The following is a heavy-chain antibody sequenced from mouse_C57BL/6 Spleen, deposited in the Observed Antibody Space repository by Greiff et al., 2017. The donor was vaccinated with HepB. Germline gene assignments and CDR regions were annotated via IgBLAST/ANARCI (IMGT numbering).Heavy chain of an antibody. V-gene: IGHV10-3*01. Sequence: EVQVVESGGGLVQPKGSLKLSCAASGFTFNTYAMHWVRQAPGKGLEWVARIRSKSSNYATYYADSVKDRFTISRDDSQSMLYLQMNNLKTEDTAMYYCVRDGDYGSRFDYWGQGTTLTVSS. CDR2: IRSKSSNYAT. CDR1: GFTFNTYA. D-gene: IGHD1-1*01. J-gene: IGHJ2*01. CDR3: VRDGDYGSRFDY.